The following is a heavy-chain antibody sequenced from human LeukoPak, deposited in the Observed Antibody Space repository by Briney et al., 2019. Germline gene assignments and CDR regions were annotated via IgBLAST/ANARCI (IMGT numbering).Heavy chain of an antibody. D-gene: IGHD6-13*01. J-gene: IGHJ6*03. Sequence: SETLSLTCAVYGGSFSGYYWSWIRQPPGKGLEWIGEINHSGSTNYNPSLKSRVTISVDTSKNQFSLKLSSVTAADTAVYYCARGYFGYSSYYYYYMDVWGKGTTVTVSS. V-gene: IGHV4-34*01. CDR3: ARGYFGYSSYYYYYMDV. CDR1: GGSFSGYY. CDR2: INHSGST.